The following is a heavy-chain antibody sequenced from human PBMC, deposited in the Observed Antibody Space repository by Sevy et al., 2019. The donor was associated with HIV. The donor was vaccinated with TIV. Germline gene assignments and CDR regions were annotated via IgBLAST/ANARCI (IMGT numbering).Heavy chain of an antibody. D-gene: IGHD7-27*01. CDR3: ARVTGPYYFDY. J-gene: IGHJ4*02. Sequence: ASVKVSCKASGGTFSSYAISWVRQAPGQGLEWMGGIIPIFGTAYYAQKFQGRVTITADKSTSTAYMELSSLRSEDTAVYYCARVTGPYYFDYWGQGTLVTVSS. CDR2: IIPIFGTA. CDR1: GGTFSSYA. V-gene: IGHV1-69*06.